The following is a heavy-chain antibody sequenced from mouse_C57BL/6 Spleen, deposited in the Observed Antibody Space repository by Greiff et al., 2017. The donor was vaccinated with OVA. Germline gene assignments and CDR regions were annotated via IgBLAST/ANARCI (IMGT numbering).Heavy chain of an antibody. Sequence: EVQLVESGGGLVKPGGSLKLSCAASGFTFSSYAMSWVRQTPEKRLEWVATISDGGSYTYYPDNVKGRFTISRDNAKNNLYMQMSQLKSVDTVMYYCARGTAQATSYFDYWGQGTTLTVSS. CDR1: GFTFSSYA. CDR3: ARGTAQATSYFDY. J-gene: IGHJ2*01. CDR2: ISDGGSYT. V-gene: IGHV5-4*01. D-gene: IGHD3-2*02.